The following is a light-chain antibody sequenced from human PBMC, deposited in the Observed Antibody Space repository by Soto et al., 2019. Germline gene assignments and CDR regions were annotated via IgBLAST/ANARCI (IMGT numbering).Light chain of an antibody. CDR2: GAS. CDR1: QSVTSSY. V-gene: IGKV3-20*01. CDR3: QQYGSSPPWT. J-gene: IGKJ1*01. Sequence: EIVLTQSPGTLSLSPGEGATLSFRASQSVTSSYLAWFQQKPGQAPRLLIYGASSRATGIPDRFSGSGSGTDFTLSISRLEPEDFAVYYCQQYGSSPPWTFGQGTKVEIK.